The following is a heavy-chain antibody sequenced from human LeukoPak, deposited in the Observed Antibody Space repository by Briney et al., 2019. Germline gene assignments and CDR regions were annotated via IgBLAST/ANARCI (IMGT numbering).Heavy chain of an antibody. CDR3: AKDAEREKHFTPKRYKWNSYFDY. V-gene: IGHV3-23*01. J-gene: IGHJ4*02. CDR1: GFSFSSYA. D-gene: IGHD1-7*01. CDR2: MSGSGGST. Sequence: PGGSLRLSCAASGFSFSSYAMSWVRQAPGKGLEWASVMSGSGGSTYYADSVKGRFTISRDNSKNTLYLQMNSLRAEDTAVYYCAKDAEREKHFTPKRYKWNSYFDYWGQGTLVTVSS.